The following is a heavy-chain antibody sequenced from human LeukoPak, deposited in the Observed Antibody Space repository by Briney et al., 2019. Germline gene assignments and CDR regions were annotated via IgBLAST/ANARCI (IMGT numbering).Heavy chain of an antibody. CDR1: GFTVSSNY. CDR3: AKDQPYVVVAANPGN. V-gene: IGHV3-23*01. J-gene: IGHJ4*02. D-gene: IGHD2-15*01. CDR2: ISGSGGST. Sequence: GGSLRLSCAASGFTVSSNYMSWVRQAPGKGLEWVSAISGSGGSTYYADSVKGRFTISRDNSKNTLYLQMNSLRAEDTAVYYCAKDQPYVVVAANPGNWGQGTLVTVSS.